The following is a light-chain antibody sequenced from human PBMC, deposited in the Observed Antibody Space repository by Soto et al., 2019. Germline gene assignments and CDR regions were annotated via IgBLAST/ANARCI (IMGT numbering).Light chain of an antibody. CDR3: QQRSNWPPIT. CDR1: QSVSSSY. Sequence: DIVMTQSPDSLAVSLGERATINCKSSQSVSSSYLAWYQQKPGQAPRLLIYDASNRATGIPARFRGSGSGTAFTLTISRLEPEDFAIYYCQQRSNWPPITFGQGTRLEIK. CDR2: DAS. V-gene: IGKV3-11*01. J-gene: IGKJ5*01.